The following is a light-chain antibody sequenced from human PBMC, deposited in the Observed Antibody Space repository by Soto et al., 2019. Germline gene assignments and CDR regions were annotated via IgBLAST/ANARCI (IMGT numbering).Light chain of an antibody. CDR2: DTY. Sequence: EIVLTQSPATLTLSPGERATLSCRASQSVSYLLAWYQQQPGQAPRLLIYDTYNRASGVPARFSGSGSGTYFTRTISSLEPEDFAVYYCQQRNSWPLTFGGGTKVEIK. CDR3: QQRNSWPLT. CDR1: QSVSYL. J-gene: IGKJ4*01. V-gene: IGKV3-11*01.